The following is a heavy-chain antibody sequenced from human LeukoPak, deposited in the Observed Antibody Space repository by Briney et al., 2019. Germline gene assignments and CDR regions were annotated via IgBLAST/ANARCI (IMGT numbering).Heavy chain of an antibody. J-gene: IGHJ6*02. V-gene: IGHV1-3*01. Sequence: GASVKVSCKASGYTFTSYAMHWVRQAPGQRLEWMGWINAGNGNTKYSQKFQGRVTITRDTSASTAYMELSSLRSEDTAVYYCAKGSVLRYFDWLLDVWGQGTTVTVSS. CDR2: INAGNGNT. D-gene: IGHD3-9*01. CDR1: GYTFTSYA. CDR3: AKGSVLRYFDWLLDV.